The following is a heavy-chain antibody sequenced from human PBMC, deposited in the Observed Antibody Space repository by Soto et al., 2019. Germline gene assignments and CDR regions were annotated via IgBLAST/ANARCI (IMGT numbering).Heavy chain of an antibody. CDR2: IIPIFGTA. CDR3: ARGRATTLPSRRYYYYGMDV. D-gene: IGHD4-4*01. V-gene: IGHV1-69*01. CDR1: GGTFSSYA. Sequence: QVQLVQSGAEVKKPGSSVKVSCKASGGTFSSYAISWVRQAPGQGLEWMGGIIPIFGTANYAQKFQRRVTITADESTSTAYTEVSSLRSEDTAVYYCARGRATTLPSRRYYYYGMDVWGQGTTVTVSS. J-gene: IGHJ6*02.